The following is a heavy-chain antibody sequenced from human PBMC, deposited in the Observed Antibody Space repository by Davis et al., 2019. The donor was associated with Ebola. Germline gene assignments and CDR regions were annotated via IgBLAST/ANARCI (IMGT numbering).Heavy chain of an antibody. Sequence: PSETLSLTCTVSGGSISSGDYYWSWIRQPPGKGLEWIGYIYYSGSTYYNPSLKSRVTISVDTSKNQFSLKLSSVTAADTAVYYCARAGGYYDSSVRPDAFDIWGQGTMVTVSS. V-gene: IGHV4-30-4*01. CDR3: ARAGGYYDSSVRPDAFDI. D-gene: IGHD3-22*01. CDR2: IYYSGST. J-gene: IGHJ3*02. CDR1: GGSISSGDYY.